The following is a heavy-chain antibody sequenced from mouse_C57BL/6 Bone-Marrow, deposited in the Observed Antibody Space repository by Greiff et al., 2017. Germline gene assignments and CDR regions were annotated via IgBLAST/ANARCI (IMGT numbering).Heavy chain of an antibody. CDR1: GYTFTSYW. V-gene: IGHV1-5*01. Sequence: EVPLQQSGTVLARPGASVKMSCKTSGYTFTSYWMHWVKQRPGQGLEWIGAIYPGNSDTSYNQKFKGKAKLTAVTSASTAYMELSSLTNEDSAVYYCALITTVVKGDFDYWGQGTTLTVSS. CDR3: ALITTVVKGDFDY. D-gene: IGHD1-1*01. J-gene: IGHJ2*01. CDR2: IYPGNSDT.